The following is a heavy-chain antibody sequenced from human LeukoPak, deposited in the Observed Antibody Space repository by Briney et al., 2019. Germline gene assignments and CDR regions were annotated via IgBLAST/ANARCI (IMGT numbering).Heavy chain of an antibody. CDR2: ISAYNGNT. CDR3: ARESEYSRSVVMEY. CDR1: VYTFTTYG. D-gene: IGHD6-6*01. Sequence: ASVTVSCKASVYTFTTYGISWVRQAPGQGREWMGWISAYNGNTNYAQKVQGRVTMTRDTSTSTAYMELRSLTSDDTAVYYCARESEYSRSVVMEYWGQGTLVTVSS. J-gene: IGHJ4*02. V-gene: IGHV1-18*01.